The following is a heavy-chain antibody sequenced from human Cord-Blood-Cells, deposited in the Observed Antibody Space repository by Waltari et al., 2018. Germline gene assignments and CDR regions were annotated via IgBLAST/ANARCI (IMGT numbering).Heavy chain of an antibody. V-gene: IGHV1-8*01. D-gene: IGHD6-13*01. CDR2: MNTNSGKT. J-gene: IGHJ4*02. CDR1: GYTFTSYD. CDR3: ARGDPYSSSWFPIDY. Sequence: QVQLVQSGAEVKKPGASVKVSCKASGYTFTSYDINWVRQATGQGLEWMGGMNTNSGKTGYAQKLQGRVTMTRNTSISTAYMELSSLRSEDTAVYYCARGDPYSSSWFPIDYWGQGTLVTVSS.